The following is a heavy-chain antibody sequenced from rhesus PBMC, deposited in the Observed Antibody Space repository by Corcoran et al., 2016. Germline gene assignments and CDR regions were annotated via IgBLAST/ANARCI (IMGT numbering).Heavy chain of an antibody. J-gene: IGHJ4*01. CDR1: GYTFTELS. V-gene: IGHV1-156*01. D-gene: IGHD4-23*01. Sequence: EVQLVQSGAEVKKPGASVKVSCKVSGYTFTELSMHWVRQATGKGFEWIGGVVPIYSDIIHAEKFQGRVTMTEHTSTDTAYMELSSLRSEDTAVYYCAILYSNYFDYWGQGVLVTVSS. CDR2: VVPIYSDI. CDR3: AILYSNYFDY.